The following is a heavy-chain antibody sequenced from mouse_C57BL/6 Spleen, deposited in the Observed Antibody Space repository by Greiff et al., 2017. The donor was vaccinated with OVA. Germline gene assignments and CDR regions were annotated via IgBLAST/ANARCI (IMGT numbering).Heavy chain of an antibody. V-gene: IGHV1-18*01. CDR1: GYTFTDYN. CDR2: INPNNGGT. CDR3: ARTIYDYDEGLYAMDY. Sequence: VQLQQSGPELVKPGASVKIPCKASGYTFTDYNMDWVKQSHGKSLEWIGDINPNNGGTIYNQKFKGKATLTVDKSSSTAYMELRSLTSEDTAVYYCARTIYDYDEGLYAMDYWGQGTSVTVSS. J-gene: IGHJ4*01. D-gene: IGHD2-4*01.